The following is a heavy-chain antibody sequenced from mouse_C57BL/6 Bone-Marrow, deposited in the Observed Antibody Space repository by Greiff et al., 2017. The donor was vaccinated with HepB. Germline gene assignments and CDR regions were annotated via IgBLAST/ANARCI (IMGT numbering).Heavy chain of an antibody. V-gene: IGHV1-81*01. J-gene: IGHJ4*01. CDR3: ARETVVATMRDMDD. Sequence: QVQLQQSGAELARPGASVKLSCKASGYTFTSYGISWVKQRTGQGLEWIGEIYPRSGNTYYNEKFKGKATLTADKSSSTAYMELRSLTSEDSAVYFCARETVVATMRDMDDWGQGTSVTVSS. CDR2: IYPRSGNT. CDR1: GYTFTSYG. D-gene: IGHD1-1*01.